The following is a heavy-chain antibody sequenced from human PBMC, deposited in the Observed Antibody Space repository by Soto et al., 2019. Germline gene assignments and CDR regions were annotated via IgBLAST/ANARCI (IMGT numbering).Heavy chain of an antibody. CDR1: GFTFSNYG. Sequence: GGSLRLSCAASGFTFSNYGIHWVRQAPGKGLEWVAVVSYDGSNKYYADSVKGRFTISRDNSKNTLYLQMNSLSAEDTAVYYCARDPSGSYLSFDYWGQGTLVTVSS. V-gene: IGHV3-30*03. CDR2: VSYDGSNK. D-gene: IGHD1-26*01. CDR3: ARDPSGSYLSFDY. J-gene: IGHJ4*02.